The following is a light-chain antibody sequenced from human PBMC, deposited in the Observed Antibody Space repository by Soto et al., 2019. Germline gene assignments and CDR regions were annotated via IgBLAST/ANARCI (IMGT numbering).Light chain of an antibody. CDR1: SSNIGAGYD. J-gene: IGLJ2*01. CDR3: QSYDSSLSGHVV. V-gene: IGLV1-40*01. Sequence: QSVLTQPPSMSGAPGQRVTISCTGSSSNIGAGYDVHWYQQLPGTAPKLLIYGNSNRPSGFPDRFSGSKSGTSASLAITGLQAEDEADYYCQSYDSSLSGHVVFGGGTKLTVL. CDR2: GNS.